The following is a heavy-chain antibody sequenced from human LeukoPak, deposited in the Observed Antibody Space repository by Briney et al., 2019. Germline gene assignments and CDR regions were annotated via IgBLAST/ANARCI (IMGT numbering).Heavy chain of an antibody. D-gene: IGHD2-15*01. J-gene: IGHJ4*02. V-gene: IGHV3-66*01. Sequence: GGSLGLSCAASGFTVSSNYMSWVRQAPGKGLEWVSVIYSGGSTYYADSVKGRFTISRDNSKNTLYLQMNSLRAEDTAVYYCARDVLPYCSGGSCTIDYWGQGTLVTVSS. CDR3: ARDVLPYCSGGSCTIDY. CDR2: IYSGGST. CDR1: GFTVSSNY.